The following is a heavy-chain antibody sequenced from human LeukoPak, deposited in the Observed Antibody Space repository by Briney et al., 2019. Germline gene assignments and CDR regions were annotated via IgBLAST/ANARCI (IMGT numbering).Heavy chain of an antibody. D-gene: IGHD6-19*01. J-gene: IGHJ4*02. CDR1: GFTFSNYA. CDR2: VNYNGDST. V-gene: IGHV3-23*01. CDR3: AKEQWLV. Sequence: RGSLTLSCPASGFTFSNYAMSWVRPPAGKGVEWVSAVNYNGDSTYYADSVKGRFTISRDNSKNTLYLQMNTLRAEDTAIYYCAKEQWLVWGQGTLVTVSS.